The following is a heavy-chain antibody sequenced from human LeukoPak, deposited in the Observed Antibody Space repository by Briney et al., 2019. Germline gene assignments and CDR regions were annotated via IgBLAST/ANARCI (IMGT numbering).Heavy chain of an antibody. Sequence: ASVKVSCKASGYTFTSYYMHWVRQAPGQGLEWMGIINPSGGSTSYAQKFQGRVTMTRDMSTSTVYMELRSLRSDDTAVYYCARERVEDIVVVPAAKHYYYYMDVWGKGTTVTTSS. CDR2: INPSGGST. J-gene: IGHJ6*03. CDR3: ARERVEDIVVVPAAKHYYYYMDV. D-gene: IGHD2-2*01. CDR1: GYTFTSYY. V-gene: IGHV1-46*01.